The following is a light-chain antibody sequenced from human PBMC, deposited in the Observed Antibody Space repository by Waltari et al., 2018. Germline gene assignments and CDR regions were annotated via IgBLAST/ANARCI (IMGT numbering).Light chain of an antibody. V-gene: IGKV4-1*01. CDR1: QDILYGANNDNH. Sequence: DIVLTQSPDSLAVSLGERATITCKSSQDILYGANNDNHFTWYKQKPAQPPRVLIYWATSRESGVPARFSGRGSGTDFTLTISSLQGEDVAVYYCQQYFSFPPTSGGGTKVEIK. CDR2: WAT. J-gene: IGKJ4*02. CDR3: QQYFSFPPT.